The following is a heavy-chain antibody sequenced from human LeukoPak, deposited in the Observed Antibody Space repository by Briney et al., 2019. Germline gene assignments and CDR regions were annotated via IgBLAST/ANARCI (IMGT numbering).Heavy chain of an antibody. CDR3: ARDRGSLGPFEP. D-gene: IGHD3-10*01. CDR1: GFTFSSYA. V-gene: IGHV3-21*01. CDR2: ISSSSSYI. J-gene: IGHJ5*02. Sequence: GGSLRLSCAASGFTFSSYAMSWVRQAPGKGLEWVSSISSSSSYIYYADSVKGRFTISRDNAKNSLYLQMNSLRAEDTAVYYCARDRGSLGPFEPWGQGTLVTVSS.